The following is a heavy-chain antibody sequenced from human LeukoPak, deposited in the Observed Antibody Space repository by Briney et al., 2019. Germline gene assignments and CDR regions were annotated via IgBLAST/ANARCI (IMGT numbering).Heavy chain of an antibody. CDR1: GFTFSTSA. V-gene: IGHV3-23*01. Sequence: GGSPRLSCAASGFTFSTSAMTWVRQSPGKGLEWVSGIGNSAGSTYYADSVKGRFTISRDNSKNTLYLQMNSLRDEDTAVYYCAKVGRADDYYFDYWGQGTLVTVSS. CDR3: AKVGRADDYYFDY. CDR2: IGNSAGST. D-gene: IGHD3-3*01. J-gene: IGHJ4*02.